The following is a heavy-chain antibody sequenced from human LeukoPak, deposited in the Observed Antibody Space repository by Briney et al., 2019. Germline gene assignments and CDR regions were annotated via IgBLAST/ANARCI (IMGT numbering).Heavy chain of an antibody. D-gene: IGHD2-2*01. CDR2: ISGSGGST. CDR3: AKGDCSSTSCSLGY. V-gene: IGHV3-23*01. CDR1: GFTFSSYW. J-gene: IGHJ4*02. Sequence: PGGSLRLSCAASGFTFSSYWMSWVRPAPGEGLEWVSSISGSGGSTYYADSVKGRFTISRDNSKNTLFLQLNSLRAEDTAVYYCAKGDCSSTSCSLGYWGQGTLVTVSS.